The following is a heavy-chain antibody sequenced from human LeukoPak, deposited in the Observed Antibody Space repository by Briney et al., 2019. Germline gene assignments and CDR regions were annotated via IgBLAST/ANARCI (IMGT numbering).Heavy chain of an antibody. V-gene: IGHV1-18*01. CDR3: ARDLGDFWRGYPQNWFDP. Sequence: ASVKVSCKASGYTFTSYGISWVRQAPGQGLEWMGWISAYNGNTNYAQKLQGRVTMTTDTSTSTAYMELRSLRSDDTAVYYCARDLGDFWRGYPQNWFDPWGQGTLVTVSS. J-gene: IGHJ5*02. CDR2: ISAYNGNT. CDR1: GYTFTSYG. D-gene: IGHD3-3*01.